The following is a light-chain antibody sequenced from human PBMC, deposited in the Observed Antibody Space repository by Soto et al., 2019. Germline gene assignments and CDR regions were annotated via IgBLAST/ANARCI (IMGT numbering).Light chain of an antibody. CDR2: GAS. CDR1: QSVSSSY. CDR3: QQYGSSQT. J-gene: IGKJ1*01. Sequence: EIVLTQSPGTLSLSPGERATLSCRASQSVSSSYLAWYQQKPGQPPRLLSYGASSRTTGIPDRFSGSGSGTDFTLSISRLEPEDFEEYYCQQYGSSQTFGQGTKVEIK. V-gene: IGKV3-20*01.